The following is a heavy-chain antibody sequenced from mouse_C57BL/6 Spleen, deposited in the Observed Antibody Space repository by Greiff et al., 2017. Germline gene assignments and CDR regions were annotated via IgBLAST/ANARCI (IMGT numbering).Heavy chain of an antibody. J-gene: IGHJ4*01. V-gene: IGHV2-5*01. CDR1: GFSLTSYG. CDR2: IWRGGST. D-gene: IGHD1-1*01. Sequence: QVQLQQSGPGLVQPSQSLSITCTVSGFSLTSYGVHWVRQSPGKGLEWLGVIWRGGSTDYNAAFMSRLSITKDNSKSKVFFKMNSLQADDTAISDCAKGGSSPYAMDYWGQGTSVTVSS. CDR3: AKGGSSPYAMDY.